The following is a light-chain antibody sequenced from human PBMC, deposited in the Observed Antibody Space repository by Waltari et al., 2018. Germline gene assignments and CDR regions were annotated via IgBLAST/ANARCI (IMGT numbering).Light chain of an antibody. Sequence: YVLSQPPSVSVAPGETASIPCGGKNIGTKVVHWYQVKAGLAPLLVVYDDAVRPSGIPERFSGFNSGNTATLTITGVEGGDEADYFCQVWDSSSDLNWVFGGGTKLTVL. CDR1: NIGTKV. CDR2: DDA. V-gene: IGLV3-21*02. CDR3: QVWDSSSDLNWV. J-gene: IGLJ3*02.